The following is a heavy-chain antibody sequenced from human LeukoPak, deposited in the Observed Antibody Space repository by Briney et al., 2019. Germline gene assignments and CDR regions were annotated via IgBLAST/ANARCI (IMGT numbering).Heavy chain of an antibody. V-gene: IGHV4-34*01. Sequence: PSETLSLTCAGYGGSLSGYYWSWIRQPPGKGLEWIGEINHSGSTTYNPSLKSRVTISVDTSKKQLSLKMSSVTAADTAVYYCARPGDCSSTTCSGYMAVWGKGTTVTVSS. J-gene: IGHJ6*03. D-gene: IGHD2-2*01. CDR2: INHSGST. CDR1: GGSLSGYY. CDR3: ARPGDCSSTTCSGYMAV.